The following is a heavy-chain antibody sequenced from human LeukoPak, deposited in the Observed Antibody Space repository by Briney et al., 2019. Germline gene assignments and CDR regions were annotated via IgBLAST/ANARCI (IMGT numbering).Heavy chain of an antibody. Sequence: PSETLSLTCTVSGGSISSSSYYWGWIRQPPGKGLEWIGSIYYSGSTYYNPSLKSRVTISVDTSKNQFSLKLSSVTAADTAVYYCARRTPYSKASYFDYWGQGTLVTVSS. CDR1: GGSISSSSYY. V-gene: IGHV4-39*01. J-gene: IGHJ4*02. D-gene: IGHD4-11*01. CDR2: IYYSGST. CDR3: ARRTPYSKASYFDY.